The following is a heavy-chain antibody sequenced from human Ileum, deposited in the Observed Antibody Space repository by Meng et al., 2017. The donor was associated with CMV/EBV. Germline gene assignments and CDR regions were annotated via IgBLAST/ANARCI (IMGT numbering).Heavy chain of an antibody. J-gene: IGHJ4*02. V-gene: IGHV1-69*12. D-gene: IGHD5-18*01. CDR3: AHFTSLDTGFDF. Sequence: VQLVQSGAEVKKSGSSVKCSSKASGTTFSSDGFSWVRQAPGQGLEWMGGIIPMFGTHYHAQKFQGRVTISADESTSTVYMELNSLRSEDTAVYYCAHFTSLDTGFDFWGQGTLVTVSS. CDR1: GTTFSSDG. CDR2: IIPMFGTH.